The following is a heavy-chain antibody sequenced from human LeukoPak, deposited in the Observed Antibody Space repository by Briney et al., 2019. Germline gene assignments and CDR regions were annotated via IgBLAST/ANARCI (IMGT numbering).Heavy chain of an antibody. CDR3: ARGTWIQLWYAFDI. V-gene: IGHV3-48*03. CDR2: ISSSGSTI. J-gene: IGHJ3*02. D-gene: IGHD5-18*01. Sequence: GGSLRLSCAASGFTFSSYEMNWVRQAPGKGLEWVSYISSSGSTIYCADSVKGRFTISRDNAKNSLYLQMNSLRAEDTAVYYCARGTWIQLWYAFDIWGQGTMVTVSS. CDR1: GFTFSSYE.